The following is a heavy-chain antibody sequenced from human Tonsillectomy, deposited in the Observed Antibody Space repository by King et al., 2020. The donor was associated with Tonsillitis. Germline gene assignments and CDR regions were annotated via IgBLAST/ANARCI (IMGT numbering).Heavy chain of an antibody. V-gene: IGHV4-59*01. CDR2: IYYSGST. CDR3: AGGPIAVAGSFDY. D-gene: IGHD6-19*01. J-gene: IGHJ4*02. Sequence: QLQESGPGLVKPSETLSLTCTVSNGSINSYYWSWIRQPPGKGLEWVGNIYYSGSTNYNPSLKSRVTISVDTSKNHFSLNLSSVPAADTAVYYCAGGPIAVAGSFDYWGQGTLVTVSS. CDR1: NGSINSYY.